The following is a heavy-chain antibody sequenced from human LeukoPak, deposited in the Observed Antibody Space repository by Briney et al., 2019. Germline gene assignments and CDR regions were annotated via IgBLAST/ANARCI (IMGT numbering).Heavy chain of an antibody. CDR1: GFTFGDYA. Sequence: GGSLRLSCTASGFTFGDYAMSWVRQAPGKGLEWVGFIRSKAYGGTTEYAASVKGRFTISRDDPKSIAYLQMNSLKTEDTAVYYCTRGETYYDFWTSLPNYWGQGTLVTVSS. CDR3: TRGETYYDFWTSLPNY. V-gene: IGHV3-49*04. D-gene: IGHD3-3*01. CDR2: IRSKAYGGTT. J-gene: IGHJ4*02.